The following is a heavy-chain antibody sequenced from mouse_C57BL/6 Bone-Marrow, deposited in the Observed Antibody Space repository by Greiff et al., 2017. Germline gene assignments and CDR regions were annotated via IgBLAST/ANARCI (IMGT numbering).Heavy chain of an antibody. Sequence: EVKLVESGGDLVKPGGSLKLSCAASGFTFSSYGMSWVRQTPDKRLEWVATISSGGSYTYYPDSVKGRFTISRDNAKNTLYLQMSGVKSEDTAMYYCARRGDGTMDYWGQGTSVTVSS. CDR3: ARRGDGTMDY. V-gene: IGHV5-6*02. CDR2: ISSGGSYT. J-gene: IGHJ4*01. CDR1: GFTFSSYG.